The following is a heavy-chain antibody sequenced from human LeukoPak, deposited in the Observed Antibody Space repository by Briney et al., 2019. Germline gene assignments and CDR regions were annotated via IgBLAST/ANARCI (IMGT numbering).Heavy chain of an antibody. CDR3: AKGGNGPFDY. CDR1: GFAVSSNY. CDR2: IYSGGST. V-gene: IGHV3-53*01. D-gene: IGHD3-16*01. J-gene: IGHJ4*02. Sequence: GGSLRLSCAATGFAVSSNYMSWVRQAPGKGLEWVSVIYSGGSTYYADSVKGRFTISRDNSKNTLYLQVNSLRAEDTAVYYCAKGGNGPFDYWGQGTLVTVSS.